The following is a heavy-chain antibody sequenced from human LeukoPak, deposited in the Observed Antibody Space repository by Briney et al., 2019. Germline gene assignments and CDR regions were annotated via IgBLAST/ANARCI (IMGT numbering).Heavy chain of an antibody. Sequence: SETQSLTRTVSGGSISSYYWSWIRQPAGKGLEWIGRIYTSGSTNYNPSLKSRVTISVDKSKNQFSLKLSSVTAADTAVYYCARLSRSGCYMDVWGKGTTVTASS. CDR1: GGSISSYY. V-gene: IGHV4-4*07. J-gene: IGHJ6*03. CDR3: ARLSRSGCYMDV. D-gene: IGHD6-19*01. CDR2: IYTSGST.